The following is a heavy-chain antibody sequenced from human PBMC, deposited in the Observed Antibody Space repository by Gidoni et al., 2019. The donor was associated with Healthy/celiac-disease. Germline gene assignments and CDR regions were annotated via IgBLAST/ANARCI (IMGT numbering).Heavy chain of an antibody. V-gene: IGHV3-66*02. J-gene: IGHJ4*02. CDR2: IYSGGST. D-gene: IGHD7-27*01. CDR3: ARDSLTGDYPLFDY. CDR1: GFTVSSNY. Sequence: EVQLVESGGGLVQPGGSLRLSCAASGFTVSSNYMSWVRQAPGKGLEWVSVIYSGGSTYYADSVKGRFTISRDNSKNTLYLQMNSLRAEDTAVYYCARDSLTGDYPLFDYWGQGTLVTVSS.